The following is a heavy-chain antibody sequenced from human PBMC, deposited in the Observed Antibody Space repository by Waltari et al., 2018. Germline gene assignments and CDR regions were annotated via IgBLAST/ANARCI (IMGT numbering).Heavy chain of an antibody. CDR3: ARGLDYDFWSGYVNWFDP. J-gene: IGHJ5*02. D-gene: IGHD3-3*01. CDR1: GGSFSVYF. CDR2: INHSGGT. Sequence: QVQLQQWGAGLLKPSEPLSLTCPVYGGSFSVYFLRWILQPPARGLEWIGEINHSGGTNYNPSLKSRVTISVDTSKSQFSLKLSSVTAADTAVYYCARGLDYDFWSGYVNWFDPWGQGTLVTVSS. V-gene: IGHV4-34*01.